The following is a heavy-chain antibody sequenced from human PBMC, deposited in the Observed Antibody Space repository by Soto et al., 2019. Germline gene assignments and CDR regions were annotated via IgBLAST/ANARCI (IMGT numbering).Heavy chain of an antibody. J-gene: IGHJ4*02. Sequence: QVQLVEAGGGVVQPGTYLRVSCGASVFTFSAYVMHWVRQAPGKGLEWVAAISYDGNSEYYAASVKGRFTVSRDNSKNTVFLQMNTLRVEDTAVYYCARGIIQAVEYWGQGTLVTVSS. CDR1: VFTFSAYV. D-gene: IGHD3-3*01. CDR2: ISYDGNSE. V-gene: IGHV3-30-3*01. CDR3: ARGIIQAVEY.